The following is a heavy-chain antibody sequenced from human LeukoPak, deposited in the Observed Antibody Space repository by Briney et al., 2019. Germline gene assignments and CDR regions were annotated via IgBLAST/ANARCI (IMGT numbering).Heavy chain of an antibody. CDR1: GFTFSSYA. CDR2: ITSSSSYI. V-gene: IGHV3-21*01. Sequence: RPGGSLRLSCAASGFTFSSYAMSWVRQAPGKGLEWVSSITSSSSYIYYADSVKGRFTISRDNARNSVYLQMNSLRAEDTAVYYCAREGDGYNSPIDYWGQGTPVTVSS. D-gene: IGHD5-24*01. J-gene: IGHJ4*02. CDR3: AREGDGYNSPIDY.